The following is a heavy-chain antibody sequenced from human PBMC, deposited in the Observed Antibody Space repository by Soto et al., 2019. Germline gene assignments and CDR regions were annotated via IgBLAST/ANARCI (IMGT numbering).Heavy chain of an antibody. J-gene: IGHJ4*02. CDR2: ISSSSSTI. V-gene: IGHV3-48*02. CDR3: AREIWGSYRQRYYFDY. CDR1: GFTFSSYS. D-gene: IGHD3-16*02. Sequence: EVQLVESGGGLVQPGGSLRLSCAASGFTFSSYSMNWVRQAPGKGLEWVSYISSSSSTIYYADSVKGRFTISRDNAKNSLYLQMNSLRDEDTAVYYCAREIWGSYRQRYYFDYWGQGTLVTVSS.